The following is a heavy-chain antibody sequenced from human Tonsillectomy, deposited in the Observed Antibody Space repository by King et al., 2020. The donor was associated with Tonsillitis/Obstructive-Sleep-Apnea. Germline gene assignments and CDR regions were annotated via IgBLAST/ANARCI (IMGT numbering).Heavy chain of an antibody. CDR2: ITYDGSNK. D-gene: IGHD2-15*01. V-gene: IGHV3-30*18. CDR1: GFTFSSYG. Sequence: VQLVESGGGVVQPGRSLRLSCAASGFTFSSYGMHWVRQAPGKGLEWVALITYDGSNKYYADSVKGRFTISRDNSKNTLYLQMNSLRAEDTAVYYCAKEWVDTTPSFDYWGQGTLVTVSS. CDR3: AKEWVDTTPSFDY. J-gene: IGHJ4*02.